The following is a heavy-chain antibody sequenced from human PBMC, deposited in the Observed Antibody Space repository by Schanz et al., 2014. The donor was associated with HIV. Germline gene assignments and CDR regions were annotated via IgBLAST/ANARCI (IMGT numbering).Heavy chain of an antibody. CDR2: ITWTGKNV. V-gene: IGHV3-9*01. J-gene: IGHJ5*02. D-gene: IGHD3-9*01. Sequence: GQLVESGGDLVQPGRSLRLSCAATGFTFHDYGMHWVRQAPGKGLEWVSGITWTGKNVYYADFVKGRFTVSRDNARNSLFLQLSSLRPDDTAMYYCARGIHFETRDFDFDQWGPGTLVTVSS. CDR1: GFTFHDYG. CDR3: ARGIHFETRDFDFDQ.